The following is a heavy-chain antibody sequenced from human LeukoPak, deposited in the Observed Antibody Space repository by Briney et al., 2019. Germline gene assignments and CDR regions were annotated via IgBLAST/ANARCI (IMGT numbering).Heavy chain of an antibody. Sequence: PGGSLRLSCAASGFTFSGYTINWVRQAPGKGLEWVSSISSSSSYIYYADSVKGRFTISRHNAKNSLYLQMNSLRAEDTAVYYCARDPRSRWYYGSGSYIDYWGQGTLVTVSS. CDR1: GFTFSGYT. CDR3: ARDPRSRWYYGSGSYIDY. J-gene: IGHJ4*02. CDR2: ISSSSSYI. D-gene: IGHD3-10*01. V-gene: IGHV3-21*01.